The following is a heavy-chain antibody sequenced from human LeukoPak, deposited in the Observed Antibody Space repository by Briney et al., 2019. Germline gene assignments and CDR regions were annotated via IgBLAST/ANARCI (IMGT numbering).Heavy chain of an antibody. CDR2: ISGSGGST. V-gene: IGHV3-23*01. Sequence: PGGSLRLSCAASGFTFSSYAMSWVRQAPGKGLEWVSAISGSGGSTYYADSVKGRFTISRDNSKNTLYLQMNSLRAEDTAVYYCAKVTVVVPAAIKEGYYYYGMDVWGQGTTVTVSS. CDR3: AKVTVVVPAAIKEGYYYYGMDV. J-gene: IGHJ6*02. D-gene: IGHD2-2*02. CDR1: GFTFSSYA.